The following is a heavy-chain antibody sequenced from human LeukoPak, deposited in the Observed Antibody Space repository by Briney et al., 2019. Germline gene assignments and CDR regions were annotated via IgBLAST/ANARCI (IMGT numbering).Heavy chain of an antibody. CDR1: GFTFLNYA. J-gene: IGHJ4*01. D-gene: IGHD6-13*01. CDR3: AREWGTAADY. Sequence: GGSLRLSCVTSGFTFLNYAVHWVRQAPGKGLQWVAVMSYDGKTSYYADSVKGRFTLSRDSSQNTLFLHMDSLRSADTAVYYCAREWGTAADYWGHGTLVTVSS. CDR2: MSYDGKTS. V-gene: IGHV3-30*04.